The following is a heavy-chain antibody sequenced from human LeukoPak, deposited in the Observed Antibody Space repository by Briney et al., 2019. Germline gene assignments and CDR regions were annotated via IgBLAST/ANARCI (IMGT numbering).Heavy chain of an antibody. CDR3: ARLETSVTEHNWFDP. J-gene: IGHJ5*02. D-gene: IGHD2-21*02. CDR1: GASISSSAYY. Sequence: PSETLSLTRTVSGASISSSAYYWGWIRQPPGKGLEWIGSIGGSNYYRGSTCYNPSLKSRVTIHVDTSKDQFSLKLSSVTAADTAVYYCARLETSVTEHNWFDPWGQGTLVTVSS. V-gene: IGHV4-39*01. CDR2: IGGSNYYRGST.